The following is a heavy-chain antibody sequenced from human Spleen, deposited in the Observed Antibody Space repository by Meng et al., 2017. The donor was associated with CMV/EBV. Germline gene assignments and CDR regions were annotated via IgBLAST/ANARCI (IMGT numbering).Heavy chain of an antibody. V-gene: IGHV3-20*04. CDR3: AREAFDYYDSSGYGDY. CDR2: INWNGGST. J-gene: IGHJ4*02. CDR1: GFTFDDYG. D-gene: IGHD3-22*01. Sequence: GESLKISCAASGFTFDDYGMSWVRQAPGKGLEWVSGINWNGGSTGYADSVKGRFTISRDNAKNSLYLQMNSLRAEDTAVYYCAREAFDYYDSSGYGDYWGQGTLVTVSS.